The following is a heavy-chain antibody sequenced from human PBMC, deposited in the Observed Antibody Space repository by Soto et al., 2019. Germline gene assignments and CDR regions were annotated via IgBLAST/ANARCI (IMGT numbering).Heavy chain of an antibody. Sequence: ASVKVSCKVSGYTFTSYGISWVRQAPGQGLEWMGWISAYNGNTNYAQKLQGRVTMTTDTSTSTAYMELRSLRSDDTAVYYCARDRAGITMVRGVDYYYYGMDVWGQGTTVTVSS. CDR2: ISAYNGNT. J-gene: IGHJ6*02. V-gene: IGHV1-18*04. D-gene: IGHD3-10*01. CDR3: ARDRAGITMVRGVDYYYYGMDV. CDR1: GYTFTSYG.